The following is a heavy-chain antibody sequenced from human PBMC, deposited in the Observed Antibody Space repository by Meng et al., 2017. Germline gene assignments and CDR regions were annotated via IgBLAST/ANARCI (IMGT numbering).Heavy chain of an antibody. CDR3: ARAYYDILTGVPYYDDGMDV. CDR1: GGTFSSYA. V-gene: IGHV1-69*13. D-gene: IGHD3-9*01. Sequence: SVQVSCKASGGTFSSYAISWVRQAPGQGLEWMGGIIPIFGTANSAQKFQGRVTLTADESTSTAYMELSRLRSEDTAVYYCARAYYDILTGVPYYDDGMDVWGQGTTVTVSS. CDR2: IIPIFGTA. J-gene: IGHJ6*02.